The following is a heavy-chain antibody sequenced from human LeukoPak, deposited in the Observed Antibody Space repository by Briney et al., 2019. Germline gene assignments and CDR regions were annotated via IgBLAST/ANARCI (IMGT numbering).Heavy chain of an antibody. V-gene: IGHV3-23*01. J-gene: IGHJ4*02. CDR2: LRGDGDT. CDR1: GFTFSSYA. Sequence: GGSLRLSCAASGFTFSSYAMSWVRQAPARGLEWVSSLRGDGDTFYADSVKGRFTLSRDESRNTVYLQMNNLRVEDTAVYFCAKASWVSSADAVLWGRGTLVTVSS. D-gene: IGHD3-3*02. CDR3: AKASWVSSADAVL.